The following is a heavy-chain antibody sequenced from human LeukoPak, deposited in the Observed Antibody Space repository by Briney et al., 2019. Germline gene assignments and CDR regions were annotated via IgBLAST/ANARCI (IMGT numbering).Heavy chain of an antibody. CDR2: IRSKASSYAT. CDR1: GFTFSGSA. Sequence: GGSLRLSCATSGFTFSGSAMHWVRQASGKGLEWVGRIRSKASSYATAYAASVKGRFTISRDDSKNTAYLQMNSLKTEDTAVYYCTFLIAVAGNWFDPWGQGTLVTVSS. J-gene: IGHJ5*02. CDR3: TFLIAVAGNWFDP. D-gene: IGHD6-19*01. V-gene: IGHV3-73*01.